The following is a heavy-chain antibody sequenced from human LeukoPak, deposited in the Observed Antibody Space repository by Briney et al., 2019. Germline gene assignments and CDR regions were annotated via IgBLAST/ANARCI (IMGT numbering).Heavy chain of an antibody. CDR2: ISAYSGNT. J-gene: IGHJ4*02. D-gene: IGHD2-2*03. CDR3: ARDHLDIVVVPAAPGVDY. CDR1: GYTFTSYG. Sequence: ASVKVSCKASGYTFTSYGIGWVRQAPGQGLEWMGWISAYSGNTNYAQKLQGRVTMTTDTSTSTAYMELRSLRSDDTAVYYCARDHLDIVVVPAAPGVDYWGQGTLVTVSS. V-gene: IGHV1-18*01.